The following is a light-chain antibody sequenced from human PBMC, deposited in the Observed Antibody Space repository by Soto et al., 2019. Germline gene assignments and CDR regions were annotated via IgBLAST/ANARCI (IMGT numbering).Light chain of an antibody. V-gene: IGKV1-5*01. CDR1: QTVERW. Sequence: DLHMTQSPSILPESVGDRVTISCRASQTVERWLAWYQQKQGKAHKLLISDVSSLERGVPSRFSGSGSATEGTITFSGLQPDDGATYDGQQYKNYVWTFGQGTKGDIK. CDR2: DVS. J-gene: IGKJ1*01. CDR3: QQYKNYVWT.